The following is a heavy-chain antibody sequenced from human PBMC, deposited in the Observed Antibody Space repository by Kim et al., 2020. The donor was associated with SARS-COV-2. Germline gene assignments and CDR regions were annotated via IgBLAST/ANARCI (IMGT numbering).Heavy chain of an antibody. CDR2: ISSSSSYT. V-gene: IGHV3-11*06. CDR1: GFTFSDYY. CDR3: ASSPLSREKRFDP. Sequence: GGSLRLSCAASGFTFSDYYMSWIRQAPGKGLEWVSYISSSSSYTNYADSVKGRFTISRDNAKNSLYLQMNSLRAEDTAVYYCASSPLSREKRFDPWGQGTLVTVSS. J-gene: IGHJ5*02.